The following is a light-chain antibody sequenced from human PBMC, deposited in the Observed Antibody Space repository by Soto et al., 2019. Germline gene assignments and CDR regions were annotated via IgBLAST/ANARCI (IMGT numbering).Light chain of an antibody. CDR3: QTYNSYSRT. CDR2: KAS. V-gene: IGKV1-5*03. CDR1: QSISSW. J-gene: IGKJ1*01. Sequence: DLQMTQSPSTLPASVGDRVSITCRASQSISSWLAWYQQKPGKAPKLLIYKASTLESGVPSRFSGSGSETELTLTISSLQPDDYATYYCQTYNSYSRTXGQGTKVEIK.